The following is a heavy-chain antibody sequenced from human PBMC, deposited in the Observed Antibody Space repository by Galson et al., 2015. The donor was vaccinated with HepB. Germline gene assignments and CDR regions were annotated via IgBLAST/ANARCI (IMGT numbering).Heavy chain of an antibody. V-gene: IGHV4-59*01. CDR2: IYYSGST. CDR3: ARAGATVVRGRDYFDY. Sequence: SETLSLTCTVSGGSISSYYWSWIRQPPGKGLEWIGYIYYSGSTNYNPSLKSRVTISVDTSKNQFSLKLSSVTAADTAVYYCARAGATVVRGRDYFDYWGQGTLVTVSS. D-gene: IGHD4-23*01. J-gene: IGHJ4*02. CDR1: GGSISSYY.